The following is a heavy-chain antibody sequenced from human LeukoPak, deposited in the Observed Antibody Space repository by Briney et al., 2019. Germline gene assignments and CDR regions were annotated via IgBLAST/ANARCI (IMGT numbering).Heavy chain of an antibody. CDR3: AKDLEYYDSSGYPGA. J-gene: IGHJ5*02. D-gene: IGHD3-22*01. CDR2: MRYDGSNK. V-gene: IGHV3-30*02. Sequence: GGSLRLSCAASGFTFSSYGMHWVRQAPGKGLEWVAFMRYDGSNKYYADSVKGRFTISRDNSKNTLYLQMNSLRAEDTAVYYCAKDLEYYDSSGYPGAWGQGTLVTVSS. CDR1: GFTFSSYG.